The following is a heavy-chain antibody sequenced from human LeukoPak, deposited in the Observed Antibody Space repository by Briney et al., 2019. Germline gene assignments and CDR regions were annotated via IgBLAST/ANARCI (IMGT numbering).Heavy chain of an antibody. CDR1: GFTFSSYA. J-gene: IGHJ4*02. CDR2: ISYDGSNK. CDR3: AKVAKYYYGSETYYFFEH. V-gene: IGHV3-30*04. D-gene: IGHD3-10*01. Sequence: PGRSLRLSCAASGFTFSSYAMHWVRQAPGKGLEWVAVISYDGSNKYYADSVKGRFTISRDNSKNTLYLQMNSLRVEDTAAYYCAKVAKYYYGSETYYFFEHWGQGTPVTASS.